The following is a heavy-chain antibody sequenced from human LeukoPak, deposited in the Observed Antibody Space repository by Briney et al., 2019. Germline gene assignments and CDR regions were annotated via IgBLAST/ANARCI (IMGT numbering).Heavy chain of an antibody. J-gene: IGHJ3*02. D-gene: IGHD6-6*01. CDR3: ARGPGEQLVRKAFDI. CDR2: INPSGGST. CDR1: GYTFTSYH. Sequence: ASVKVSCKASGYTFTSYHMHWVRQAPGQGLEWMGIINPSGGSTSYAQKFQGRVTMTRDTSTSTVYMELSSLRSEDTAVYYCARGPGEQLVRKAFDIWGQGTMVTVSS. V-gene: IGHV1-46*01.